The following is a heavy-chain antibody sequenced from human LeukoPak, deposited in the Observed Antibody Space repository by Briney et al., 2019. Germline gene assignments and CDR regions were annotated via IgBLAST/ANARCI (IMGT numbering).Heavy chain of an antibody. D-gene: IGHD3-9*01. J-gene: IGHJ6*02. CDR1: GYTFTSYD. CDR3: ARTEPEYDILTGYYYYYYYGMDV. V-gene: IGHV1-8*01. CDR2: MNPNSGNT. Sequence: ASVKVSCKASGYTFTSYDINWVRQATGQGLEWMGWMNPNSGNTGYAQKFQGRVTMTRNTSISTAYMELSSLRSEDTAVYYCARTEPEYDILTGYYYYYYYGMDVWGQGTTVTVSS.